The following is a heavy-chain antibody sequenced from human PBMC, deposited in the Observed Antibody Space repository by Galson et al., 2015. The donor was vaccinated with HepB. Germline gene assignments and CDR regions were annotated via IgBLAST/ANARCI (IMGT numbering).Heavy chain of an antibody. CDR3: ARQSYSGSYVASAFDI. CDR1: GYSFTSYW. J-gene: IGHJ3*02. D-gene: IGHD1-26*01. V-gene: IGHV5-51*01. CDR2: IYPGDSDT. Sequence: QSGAEVKKPGESLKISCKGSGYSFTSYWIGWVRQMPGKGLEWMGIIYPGDSDTRYSPSFQGQVTISADKSISTAYLQWSSLKASDTAMYYCARQSYSGSYVASAFDIWGQGTMVTVSS.